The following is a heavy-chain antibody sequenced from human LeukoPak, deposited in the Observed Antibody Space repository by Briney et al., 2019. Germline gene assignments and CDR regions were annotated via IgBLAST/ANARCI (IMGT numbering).Heavy chain of an antibody. D-gene: IGHD5-18*01. Sequence: ASVKVSCKASGYTFTSYYMHWVLQAPGQGLEWMGIINPSGGSTSYAQKFQGRVTMTRDTSTSTVYMELSSLRSEDTAVYYCARELTVDTAMHGWFDPWGQGTLVTVSS. J-gene: IGHJ5*02. CDR1: GYTFTSYY. CDR2: INPSGGST. V-gene: IGHV1-46*01. CDR3: ARELTVDTAMHGWFDP.